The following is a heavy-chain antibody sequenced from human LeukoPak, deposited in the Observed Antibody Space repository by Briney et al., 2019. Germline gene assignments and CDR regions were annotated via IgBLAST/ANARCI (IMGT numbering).Heavy chain of an antibody. V-gene: IGHV3-74*01. CDR2: IKSDGSST. CDR3: ASEIVATIYGVRDY. CDR1: GFTFSSYW. D-gene: IGHD5-12*01. Sequence: PGGSLRLSCAASGFTFSSYWMHWVRQAPGKGLVWVSRIKSDGSSTSYADSVKGRFTISRDNAKNSLYLQMNSLRAEDTAVYYCASEIVATIYGVRDYWGQGTLVTVSS. J-gene: IGHJ4*02.